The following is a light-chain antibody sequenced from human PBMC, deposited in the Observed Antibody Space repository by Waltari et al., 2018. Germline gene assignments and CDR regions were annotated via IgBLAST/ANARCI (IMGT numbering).Light chain of an antibody. CDR2: GNK. Sequence: QSVLTQPPSASGTPGQRVTISCSGSISNLGTNYVSWYQQFPGTAPKRLVQGNKPRTAGVPDRFAGSKSGTAASLAISGLRSEDEADYYCASWDDSLSVGVFGGGTKLTVL. J-gene: IGLJ3*02. CDR3: ASWDDSLSVGV. V-gene: IGLV1-47*01. CDR1: ISNLGTNY.